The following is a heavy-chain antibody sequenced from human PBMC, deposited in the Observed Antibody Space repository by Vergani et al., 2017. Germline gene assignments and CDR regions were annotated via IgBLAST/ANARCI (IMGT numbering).Heavy chain of an antibody. CDR1: GFRSSSYG. CDR2: ISYDGSDK. Sequence: QVQLVESGGGVVQPGRSLRLSCAASGFRSSSYGMHWVRQAPGKGLEWVALISYDGSDKSYADSVEGRFTISRDKSKNTLYLQMNSLRPEDTAVYYCAKDRAGGSRSSRWFDPWGQGTLVTVSS. D-gene: IGHD2-15*01. CDR3: AKDRAGGSRSSRWFDP. J-gene: IGHJ5*02. V-gene: IGHV3-30*18.